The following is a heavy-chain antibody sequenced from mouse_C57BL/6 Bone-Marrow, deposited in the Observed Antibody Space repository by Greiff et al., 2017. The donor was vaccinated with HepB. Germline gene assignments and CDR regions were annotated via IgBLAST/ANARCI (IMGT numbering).Heavy chain of an antibody. CDR2: ISDGGSYT. CDR3: ARDASNYGAWFAY. D-gene: IGHD2-5*01. V-gene: IGHV5-4*01. J-gene: IGHJ3*01. CDR1: GFTFSSYA. Sequence: EVQGVESGGGLVKPGGSLKLSCAASGFTFSSYAMSWVRQTPEKRLEWVATISDGGSYTYYPDNVKGRFTISRDNAKNNLYLQMSHLKSEDTAMYYCARDASNYGAWFAYWGQGTLVTVSA.